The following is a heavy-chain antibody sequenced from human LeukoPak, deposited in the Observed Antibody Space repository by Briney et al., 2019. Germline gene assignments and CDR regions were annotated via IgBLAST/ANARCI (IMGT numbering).Heavy chain of an antibody. CDR3: AKDTQSSVYSYYFDY. CDR1: GFTFDDYA. V-gene: IGHV3-9*01. J-gene: IGHJ4*02. Sequence: PGGSLRLSCAASGFTFDDYAMHWVRQAPGKGLEWVSGISWNSGSIDYADSVKGRFTISRDNAKNSLYLQMNSLRPEDTALYYCAKDTQSSVYSYYFDYWGQGTLVTVSS. D-gene: IGHD2-21*01. CDR2: ISWNSGSI.